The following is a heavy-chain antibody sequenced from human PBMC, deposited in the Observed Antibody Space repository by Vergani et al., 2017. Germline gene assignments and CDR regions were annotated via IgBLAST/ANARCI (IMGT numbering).Heavy chain of an antibody. V-gene: IGHV3-30*18. D-gene: IGHD3-10*01. J-gene: IGHJ6*02. CDR1: GFTFSSYG. CDR3: AKSLGRDGSGTYYKCGMDV. CDR2: ISYDGSNK. Sequence: QVQLVESGGGVVQPGRSLRLSCAASGFTFSSYGMHWVRQAPGKGLEWVAVISYDGSNKYYADDVKGRFTISRDNSKNTLYLQRNSLRAEDTAVYYCAKSLGRDGSGTYYKCGMDVWGQGTTVTVSS.